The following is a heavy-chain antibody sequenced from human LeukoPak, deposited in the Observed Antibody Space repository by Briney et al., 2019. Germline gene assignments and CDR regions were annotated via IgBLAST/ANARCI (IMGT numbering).Heavy chain of an antibody. CDR1: GFTFGDYA. D-gene: IGHD3-22*01. J-gene: IGHJ3*02. CDR2: IRSKACGGTT. V-gene: IGHV3-49*04. CDR3: TRDPRYYDSSGYYYPTDI. Sequence: GGSLRLSCTASGFTFGDYAMSWVRQAPGKGLEWVGFIRSKACGGTTEYAASVKGRFTISRDDSKSIAYLQMNSLKTEDTAVYYCTRDPRYYDSSGYYYPTDIWGQGTMVTVSS.